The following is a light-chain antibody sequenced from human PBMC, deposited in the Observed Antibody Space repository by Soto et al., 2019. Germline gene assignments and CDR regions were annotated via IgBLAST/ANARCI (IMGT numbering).Light chain of an antibody. CDR3: QKYNNWPPIT. CDR2: GAS. Sequence: EIVMTQSPATLSVSPGERATLSCRASQSVSSDLAWYHQKPGQAPRLLIYGASTRATGIPARFSGSGSGTEFTLTISRLQSEDFAIYYCQKYNNWPPITFGQGTRLEI. J-gene: IGKJ5*01. CDR1: QSVSSD. V-gene: IGKV3-15*01.